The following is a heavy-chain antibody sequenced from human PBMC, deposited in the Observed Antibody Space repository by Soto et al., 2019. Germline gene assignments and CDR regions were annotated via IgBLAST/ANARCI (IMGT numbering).Heavy chain of an antibody. CDR2: ITSDGKSK. Sequence: GVSLRLSCAASGFNFSNHWMHWVRQRPAEGLVWVSRITSDGKSKAYAESVKGRFAISRDNAKNTLYLQMNGLTAEDTAVYYCARESGDWPLNWFDPWGQGTLVTVSS. D-gene: IGHD2-21*02. V-gene: IGHV3-74*01. J-gene: IGHJ5*02. CDR1: GFNFSNHW. CDR3: ARESGDWPLNWFDP.